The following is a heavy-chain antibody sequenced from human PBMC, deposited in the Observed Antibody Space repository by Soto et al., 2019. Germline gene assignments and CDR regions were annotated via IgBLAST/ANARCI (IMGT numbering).Heavy chain of an antibody. CDR1: GDSVSSTNAA. J-gene: IGHJ5*02. CDR3: ALTDGYYVPFWFYP. D-gene: IGHD3-10*02. Sequence: QVQLQQSGPGLVKPSQTLSLTCAISGDSVSSTNAAWNWIRQSPSRGLEWLGRTYYRSEWYNDYAASAKRRITINPYPYKNQFTLQLNSVTPEDTAVYYFALTDGYYVPFWFYPWGQLPQVTVSS. CDR2: TYYRSEWYN. V-gene: IGHV6-1*01.